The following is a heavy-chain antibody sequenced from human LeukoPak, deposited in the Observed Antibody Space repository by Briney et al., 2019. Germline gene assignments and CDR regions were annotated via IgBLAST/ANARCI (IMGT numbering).Heavy chain of an antibody. CDR2: IDPDGSHQ. CDR1: AFTFSSYW. CDR3: ARDGEDY. J-gene: IGHJ4*02. V-gene: IGHV3-7*01. Sequence: GGSLRLSCVASAFTFSSYWATWVRQAPGKGLEWVANIDPDGSHQYYVDSVKGRFTISKDNAKNSLYLQMNSLRAEDTAVYYCARDGEDYWGQGTLVTVSS.